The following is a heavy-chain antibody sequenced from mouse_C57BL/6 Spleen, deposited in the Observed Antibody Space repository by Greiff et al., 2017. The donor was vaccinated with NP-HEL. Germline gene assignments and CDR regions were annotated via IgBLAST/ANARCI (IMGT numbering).Heavy chain of an antibody. J-gene: IGHJ1*03. Sequence: QVQLQQPGAELVKPGASVKLSCKASGYTFTSYWMHWVKQRPGRGLEWIGRIDPNSGGTKYNEKFKSKATLTVDKPSSTAYMQLSSLTSEDSAVYYCARLTQFYYGNYLYWYFDVWGTGTTVTVSS. CDR1: GYTFTSYW. CDR3: ARLTQFYYGNYLYWYFDV. V-gene: IGHV1-72*01. D-gene: IGHD2-1*01. CDR2: IDPNSGGT.